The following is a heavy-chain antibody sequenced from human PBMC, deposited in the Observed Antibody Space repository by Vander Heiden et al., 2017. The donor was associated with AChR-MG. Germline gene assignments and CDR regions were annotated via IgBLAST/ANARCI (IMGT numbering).Heavy chain of an antibody. Sequence: QVQLVQSGAEVKKPGSSVKVSCQASGGTFSSYAISWVRQAPGPGLEGMGGIIPIFGTANYAQKFQGRVTITADESTSTAYMELSSLRSEDTAVYYCARDKGYSYGPIYYYYYGMDVWGQGTTVTVSS. CDR3: ARDKGYSYGPIYYYYYGMDV. CDR1: GGTFSSYA. CDR2: IIPIFGTA. D-gene: IGHD5-18*01. J-gene: IGHJ6*02. V-gene: IGHV1-69*01.